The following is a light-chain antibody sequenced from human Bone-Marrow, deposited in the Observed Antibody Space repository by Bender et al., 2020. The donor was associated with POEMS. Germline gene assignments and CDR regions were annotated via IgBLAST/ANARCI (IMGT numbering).Light chain of an antibody. Sequence: QSVLTQPPSASGTPGQRVTISCTGSSSNIGAGYDLHWYQQLPGTVPKVLIYSNNNRPSGVPDRFSGSKSGTSASLAITGLQSDDEAIYFCVAWDASLNGWVFGGGTKLTVL. CDR2: SNN. CDR3: VAWDASLNGWV. V-gene: IGLV1-50*01. J-gene: IGLJ3*02. CDR1: SSNIGAGYD.